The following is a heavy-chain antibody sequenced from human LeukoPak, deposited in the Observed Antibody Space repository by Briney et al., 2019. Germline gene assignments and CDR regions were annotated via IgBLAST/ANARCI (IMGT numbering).Heavy chain of an antibody. CDR2: KNPNSGNS. CDR1: GYTYTNYD. CDR3: AREGLDY. V-gene: IGHV1-8*01. J-gene: IGHJ4*02. Sequence: ASVKVSCKASGYTYTNYDINWVRQATGQGLEWMGYKNPNSGNSAYAQKFQGRVTITTDASITTAYVELSGLRSEDTAPYYCAREGLDYWGQGTLVTVSS.